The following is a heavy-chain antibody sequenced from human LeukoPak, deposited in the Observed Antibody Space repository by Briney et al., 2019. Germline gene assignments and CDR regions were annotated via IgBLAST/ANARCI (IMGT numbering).Heavy chain of an antibody. D-gene: IGHD3-10*01. J-gene: IGHJ5*02. Sequence: GGSLRLSCAASRFTFSTYWMSWVRRTPGKGLEWVASINPDGSDKYCVDSVKGRFTISRDNAKNSLYLQMNSLRAEDAAVYYCSKDLTSDFGGDLDPLGQGTLVTVSS. V-gene: IGHV3-7*01. CDR1: RFTFSTYW. CDR3: SKDLTSDFGGDLDP. CDR2: INPDGSDK.